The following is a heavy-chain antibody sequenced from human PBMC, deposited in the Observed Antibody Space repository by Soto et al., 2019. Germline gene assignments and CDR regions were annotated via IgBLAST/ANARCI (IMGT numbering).Heavy chain of an antibody. CDR1: GGTFSSYA. Sequence: QVQLVQSGAEVKKPGSSVKVSCKASGGTFSSYAISWVRQAPGQGLEWMGGIIPIFGTANYAQKYQGRVTITADEYTSTAYMELSSLRSEDTAVYYCARTTPAGYCNGGSYYETHYYWGQGTLVTVSS. D-gene: IGHD2-15*01. V-gene: IGHV1-69*01. J-gene: IGHJ4*02. CDR3: ARTTPAGYCNGGSYYETHYY. CDR2: IIPIFGTA.